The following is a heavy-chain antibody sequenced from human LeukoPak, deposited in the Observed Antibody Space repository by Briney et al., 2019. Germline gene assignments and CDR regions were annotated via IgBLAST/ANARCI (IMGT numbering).Heavy chain of an antibody. D-gene: IGHD2-2*01. CDR3: ARHGYVSAFDI. Sequence: KPSETLSLTCAVYGGSFSGYYWSWIRQPPGKGLEWIGEINHSGSTNYNPSLKSRVTISVDTSKNQFSLKLSSVTAADTAVYYCARHGYVSAFDIWGQGTMVTVSS. V-gene: IGHV4-34*01. CDR2: INHSGST. CDR1: GGSFSGYY. J-gene: IGHJ3*02.